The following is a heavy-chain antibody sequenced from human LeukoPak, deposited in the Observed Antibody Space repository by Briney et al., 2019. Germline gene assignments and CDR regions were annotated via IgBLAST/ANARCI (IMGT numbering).Heavy chain of an antibody. CDR1: GYTLTEIS. D-gene: IGHD5-18*01. Sequence: ASVTVSCKVSGYTLTEISLHWVRQAPGKGLEWMGGFDREDGETMYAQKFQGRVTMTEDTSTDTAFMELSSLRSEDTAVYYCATVGYSYGAFDYWGQGTLVIVSS. CDR3: ATVGYSYGAFDY. V-gene: IGHV1-24*01. CDR2: FDREDGET. J-gene: IGHJ4*02.